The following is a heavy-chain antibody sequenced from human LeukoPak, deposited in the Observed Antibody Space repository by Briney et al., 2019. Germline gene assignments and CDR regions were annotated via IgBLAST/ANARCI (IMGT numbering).Heavy chain of an antibody. J-gene: IGHJ4*02. V-gene: IGHV4-4*02. CDR3: ARRGNYGSGSLYYFDY. D-gene: IGHD3-10*01. CDR2: IYHSGST. Sequence: PSGTLSLTCAVSGGSISSSNWWSWVRQPPGKGLEWIGEIYHSGSTNYNPSLKSRVTISVDKSKNQFSLKLSSVTAADTAVYYCARRGNYGSGSLYYFDYWGQGTLVTVSS. CDR1: GGSISSSNW.